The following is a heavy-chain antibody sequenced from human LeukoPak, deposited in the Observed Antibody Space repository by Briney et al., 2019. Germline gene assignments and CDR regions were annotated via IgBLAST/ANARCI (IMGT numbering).Heavy chain of an antibody. J-gene: IGHJ6*03. V-gene: IGHV1-18*01. CDR3: ARDPQRNYYYYMDV. CDR1: GYTFTSYV. CDR2: ISAYNGNT. Sequence: ASVKVSCKGSGYTFTSYVISWVRQAPGQGLEWMGWISAYNGNTNYAQKLQGRVTMTTDTSTSAAYMELRSLRSDDTAVYYCARDPQRNYYYYMDVWGKGTTVTVSS.